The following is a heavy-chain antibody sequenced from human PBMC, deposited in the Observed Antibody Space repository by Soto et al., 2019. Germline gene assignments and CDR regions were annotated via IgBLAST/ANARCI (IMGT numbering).Heavy chain of an antibody. Sequence: SVKVSFKASGFTFTSSAMQWVRQARGQRLEWIGWIVVGSGNTNYAQKFQERVTITRDMSTSTAYMELSSLRSEDTAVYYCARDLGYYDSSCYLQTTYGMDVWGRGTTVTVSS. D-gene: IGHD3-22*01. J-gene: IGHJ6*02. V-gene: IGHV1-58*02. CDR1: GFTFTSSA. CDR2: IVVGSGNT. CDR3: ARDLGYYDSSCYLQTTYGMDV.